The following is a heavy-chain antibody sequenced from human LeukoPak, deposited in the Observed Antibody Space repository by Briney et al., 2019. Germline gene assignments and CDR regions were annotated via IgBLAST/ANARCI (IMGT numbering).Heavy chain of an antibody. CDR2: IYYSGST. V-gene: IGHV4-30-4*01. Sequence: PSQTLSLTCTVSGGSISSGDYYWRWIRQPPGKGLEWIGYIYYSGSTDYNPSLKSRVTISLDTSKNQFSLKPSSVTAADTAVYYCARMSIVVVPAAFFDYWGQGTLVTVSS. J-gene: IGHJ4*02. CDR3: ARMSIVVVPAAFFDY. CDR1: GGSISSGDYY. D-gene: IGHD2-2*01.